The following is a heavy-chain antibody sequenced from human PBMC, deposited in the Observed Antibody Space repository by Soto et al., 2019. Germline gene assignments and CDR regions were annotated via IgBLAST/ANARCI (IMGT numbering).Heavy chain of an antibody. V-gene: IGHV3-21*01. CDR1: GFTFSSYS. Sequence: GGSLRLSCAASGFTFSSYSMNWVRQAPGKGLEWVSSISSSSSYIYYADSVKGRFTISRDNAKNSLYLQMNSLRPDDTAVYHCARDRELVGGATIGTYYYYGMDVWGQGTTVTVSS. CDR3: ARDRELVGGATIGTYYYYGMDV. D-gene: IGHD1-26*01. CDR2: ISSSSSYI. J-gene: IGHJ6*02.